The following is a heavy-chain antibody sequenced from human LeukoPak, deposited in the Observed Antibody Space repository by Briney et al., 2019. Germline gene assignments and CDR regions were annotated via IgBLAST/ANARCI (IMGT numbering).Heavy chain of an antibody. CDR3: AKGYRSGWYYFDY. Sequence: GRSLRLSCAASGFTFSTYGMHWVRQAPGKGLERVAVISYDGSNKYYADSVKGRFTISRDNSKNTLYLQMNSLRAEDTAVYYCAKGYRSGWYYFDYWGQGTLVTVSS. V-gene: IGHV3-30*18. D-gene: IGHD6-19*01. CDR2: ISYDGSNK. CDR1: GFTFSTYG. J-gene: IGHJ4*02.